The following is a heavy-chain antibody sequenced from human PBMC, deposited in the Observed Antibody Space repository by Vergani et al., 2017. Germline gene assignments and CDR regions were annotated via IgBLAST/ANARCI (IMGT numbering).Heavy chain of an antibody. CDR2: IYYSGST. CDR1: GGSVSSGSYY. D-gene: IGHD3-10*01. Sequence: QVQLQESGPGLVKPSETLSLTCTVSGGSVSSGSYYWSWIRQPPGKGLEWIGYIYYSGSTYYNPSLKSRVTISVDTSKNQFSLKLSAVTAADTAVYYCASYGSGSGWFDPWGQGTLVTVSS. V-gene: IGHV4-61*01. CDR3: ASYGSGSGWFDP. J-gene: IGHJ5*02.